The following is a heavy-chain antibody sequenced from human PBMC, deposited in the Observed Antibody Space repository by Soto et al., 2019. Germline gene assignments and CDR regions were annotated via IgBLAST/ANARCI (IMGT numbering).Heavy chain of an antibody. CDR1: CDFLSSYY. D-gene: IGHD2-15*01. Sequence: SETLSLTCTVSCDFLSSYYWSWIRQSQVKGLEWIGYIYYSGITNYNASLKSRVTMSVDTSKNQFSLKLNSVTAADTAVYYCARGGCSGGSCQALDYWGQGTLVTVS. J-gene: IGHJ4*02. V-gene: IGHV4-59*01. CDR2: IYYSGIT. CDR3: ARGGCSGGSCQALDY.